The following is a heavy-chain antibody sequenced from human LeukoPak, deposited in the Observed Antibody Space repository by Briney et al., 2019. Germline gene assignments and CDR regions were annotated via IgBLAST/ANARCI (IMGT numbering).Heavy chain of an antibody. Sequence: GGSLRLSCAASGFTFSSYAMSWVRQAPGKGLEWVSAISGSGGSIYYADSVKGRFTISRDNSKNTLYLQMNSLRAEDTAVYYCAKVMSHSSSWYLSSYFDYWGQGTLVTVSS. V-gene: IGHV3-23*01. CDR1: GFTFSSYA. D-gene: IGHD6-13*01. CDR3: AKVMSHSSSWYLSSYFDY. J-gene: IGHJ4*02. CDR2: ISGSGGSI.